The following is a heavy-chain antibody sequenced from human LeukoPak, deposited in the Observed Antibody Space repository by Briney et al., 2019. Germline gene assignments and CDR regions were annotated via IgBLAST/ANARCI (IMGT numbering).Heavy chain of an antibody. CDR2: IVVGSGNT. D-gene: IGHD5-12*01. J-gene: IGHJ4*02. V-gene: IGHV1-58*01. CDR1: GFTFTSSA. Sequence: GASVKVSCKASGFTFTSSAVQWVRQARGQRLEWIEWIVVGSGNTNYAQKFQERVTITRDMSTSTAYMELSSLRSEDTAVYYCAAAEYSGLHVNDYWGQGTLVTVSS. CDR3: AAAEYSGLHVNDY.